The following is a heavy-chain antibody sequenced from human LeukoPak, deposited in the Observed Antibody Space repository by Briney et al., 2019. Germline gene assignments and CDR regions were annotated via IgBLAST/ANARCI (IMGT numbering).Heavy chain of an antibody. V-gene: IGHV3-66*01. CDR2: IYSGGGT. J-gene: IGHJ3*02. CDR3: ARDRVKSNAFDI. Sequence: GGSLGLSCAASGFTVSSNYMSWVRQAPGKGLEWVSVIYSGGGTYYADSVKGRFTISRDNSKNTLYLQMNSLRAEDTAVYYCARDRVKSNAFDIWGQGTMVTVSS. CDR1: GFTVSSNY.